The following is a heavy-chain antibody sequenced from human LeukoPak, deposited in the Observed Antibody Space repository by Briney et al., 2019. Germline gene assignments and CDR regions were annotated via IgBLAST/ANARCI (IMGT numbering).Heavy chain of an antibody. V-gene: IGHV4-34*01. Sequence: SETLSLTCAVYGVSFSGYYWSWIRQPPGKGLEWIGEINHSGSTNYNPSLKSRVTISVDTSNNQFSLKLSSVTAADTAVYYCASLEGQQLVVWGQGTLVTVSS. CDR1: GVSFSGYY. CDR2: INHSGST. CDR3: ASLEGQQLVV. D-gene: IGHD6-13*01. J-gene: IGHJ4*02.